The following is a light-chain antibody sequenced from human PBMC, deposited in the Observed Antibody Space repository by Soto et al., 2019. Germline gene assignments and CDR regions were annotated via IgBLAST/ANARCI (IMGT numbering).Light chain of an antibody. Sequence: DIQMTQSPSSLSASVGDRVTITCRASQGIRTDLGWYQQKPGKAPKRLIYAASSLQSGVPSRFSGSGSGTEFTLTISSLQPEDFATYYCLPHNSYPVLTFGGGTTVEIK. CDR3: LPHNSYPVLT. J-gene: IGKJ4*01. CDR2: AAS. V-gene: IGKV1-17*01. CDR1: QGIRTD.